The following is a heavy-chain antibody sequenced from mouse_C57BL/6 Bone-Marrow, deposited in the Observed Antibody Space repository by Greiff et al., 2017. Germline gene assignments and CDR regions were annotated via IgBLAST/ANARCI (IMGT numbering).Heavy chain of an antibody. CDR3: VGAGLLRMAMDY. Sequence: EVQLQQSGPELVKPGASVKISCKASGYTFTDYYMNWVKQSHGKSLEWIGDINPNNGGTSYNQKFKGKATLTVDKSSSTAYMELRSLTSEDSAVYYCVGAGLLRMAMDYWGQGTSVTVSS. V-gene: IGHV1-26*01. D-gene: IGHD1-1*01. CDR1: GYTFTDYY. CDR2: INPNNGGT. J-gene: IGHJ4*01.